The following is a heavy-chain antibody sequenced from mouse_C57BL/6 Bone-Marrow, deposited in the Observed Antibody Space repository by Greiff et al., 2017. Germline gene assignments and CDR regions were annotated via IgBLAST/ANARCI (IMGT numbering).Heavy chain of an antibody. D-gene: IGHD2-2*01. CDR1: GYTFTNYW. CDR2: IYPGGGYT. Sequence: QVQLQQSGAELVRPGTSVKMSCKASGYTFTNYWIGWAKQRPGHGLEWIGDIYPGGGYTNYNEKFKGKATLTADKSSSTAYMQCSSLTSEDSAIYYCARYYYGYHWYFDVWGTGTTVTVSS. V-gene: IGHV1-63*01. CDR3: ARYYYGYHWYFDV. J-gene: IGHJ1*03.